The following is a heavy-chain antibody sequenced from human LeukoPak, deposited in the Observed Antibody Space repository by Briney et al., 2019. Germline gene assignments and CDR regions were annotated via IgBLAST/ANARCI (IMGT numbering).Heavy chain of an antibody. CDR3: AKGYYEFWSDWDYMDV. V-gene: IGHV3-9*03. D-gene: IGHD3-3*01. CDR1: GFTFDDYA. CDR2: ISWNSGSI. Sequence: GGSLRLSCAASGFTFDDYAMHWVRQAPGKGLEWVSGISWNSGSIGYADSVKGRFTISRDNAKNSLYLQMNSLRAEDMALYYCAKGYYEFWSDWDYMDVCGKGTTVTVSS. J-gene: IGHJ6*03.